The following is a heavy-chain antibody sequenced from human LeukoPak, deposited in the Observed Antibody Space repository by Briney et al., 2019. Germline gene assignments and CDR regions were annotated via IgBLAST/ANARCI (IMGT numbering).Heavy chain of an antibody. CDR3: ARGITMVRGAPSAY. CDR1: GYTFTSYD. J-gene: IGHJ4*02. V-gene: IGHV1-8*01. CDR2: MNPNSGNT. Sequence: GASVKVSCKASGYTFTSYDINWVRQATGQGLEWMGWMNPNSGNTGYAQKFQGRVTMTRNTSISTAYMELSSLRSEDTAVYYCARGITMVRGAPSAYWGQETLVTVSS. D-gene: IGHD3-10*01.